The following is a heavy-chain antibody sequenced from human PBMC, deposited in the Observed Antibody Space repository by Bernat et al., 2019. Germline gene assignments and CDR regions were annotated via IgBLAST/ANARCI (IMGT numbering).Heavy chain of an antibody. V-gene: IGHV3-15*01. D-gene: IGHD3-10*01. Sequence: EVQLVESGGGLVKPGGSLRLSCAASGFTFSNAWMSWVRQAPGKGLEWVGRIKRRSDDGTTEYAAPVKGRFTISRDDSKNTLYLQMNSLKTEDTAVYYCSSYGLGKECDYWGQGTLVTVSS. J-gene: IGHJ4*02. CDR2: IKRRSDDGTT. CDR3: SSYGLGKECDY. CDR1: GFTFSNAW.